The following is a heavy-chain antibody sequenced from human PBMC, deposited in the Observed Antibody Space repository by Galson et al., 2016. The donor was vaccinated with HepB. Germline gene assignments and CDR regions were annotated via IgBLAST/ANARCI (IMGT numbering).Heavy chain of an antibody. Sequence: SVKVSCKASGGTFSSYTITWVRQAPGQGPEWMGGIIPLFRAPDYAQKFQGRLTITADESTTTAYMELSDLRSEDTAVYYCAREDNSHPSGLLHPFDIGGQGTMVIVSS. CDR3: AREDNSHPSGLLHPFDI. CDR2: IIPLFRAP. V-gene: IGHV1-69*13. D-gene: IGHD6-25*01. J-gene: IGHJ3*02. CDR1: GGTFSSYT.